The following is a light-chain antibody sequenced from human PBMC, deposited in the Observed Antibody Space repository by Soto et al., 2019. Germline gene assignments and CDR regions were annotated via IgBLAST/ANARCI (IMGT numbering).Light chain of an antibody. CDR1: QSVSSN. V-gene: IGKV3-15*01. Sequence: EIVMTQSPATLSVSPGERATLSCRASQSVSSNLAWYQQKPGQAPRLLIYGASTRATGIPARFSGSGSGTEFTLTISSLQSEDFAVYYCQQYNNWPPYTFGQGTELEIE. J-gene: IGKJ2*01. CDR2: GAS. CDR3: QQYNNWPPYT.